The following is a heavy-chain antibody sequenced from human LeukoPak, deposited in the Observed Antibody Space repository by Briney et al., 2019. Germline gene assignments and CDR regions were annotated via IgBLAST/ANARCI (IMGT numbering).Heavy chain of an antibody. CDR3: AKDQYNYVRGEFDY. J-gene: IGHJ4*02. Sequence: PGGSLRLSCAASGFTFSSYDVHWVRQAPGKGLEWVAVISYDGNDKHYADSVKGRFTISRDNSKNTLYLQMNSLRVEDTAVYYCAKDQYNYVRGEFDYWGQGTLVTVSS. V-gene: IGHV3-30*18. D-gene: IGHD3-16*01. CDR1: GFTFSSYD. CDR2: ISYDGNDK.